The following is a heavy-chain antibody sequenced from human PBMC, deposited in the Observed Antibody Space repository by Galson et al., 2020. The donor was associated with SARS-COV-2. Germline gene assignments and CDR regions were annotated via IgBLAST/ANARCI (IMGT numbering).Heavy chain of an antibody. J-gene: IGHJ6*04. CDR2: IYTSGST. V-gene: IGHV4-61*02. Sequence: SETLSLTCTVSGDFISIGAYYWTWIRQPAGKGLEWIGLIYTSGSTNYSPSFKNRVTISLDTSKNQFSLKPNSVTAADTAVYYCARGWRVMLDVGVWGKGTTVTVSS. D-gene: IGHD2-15*01. CDR1: GDFISIGAYY. CDR3: ARGWRVMLDVGV.